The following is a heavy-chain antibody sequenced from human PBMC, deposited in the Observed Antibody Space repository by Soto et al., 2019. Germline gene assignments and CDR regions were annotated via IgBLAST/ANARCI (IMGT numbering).Heavy chain of an antibody. CDR2: ISYDGSNK. CDR1: GFTFSSYG. J-gene: IGHJ5*02. Sequence: GGSLRLSCAASGFTFSSYGMHWVRQAPGKGLEWVAVISYDGSNKYYADSVKGRFTISRDNSKNTLYLQMNSLRAEDTAVYYCAKDRGSIGWTNNWLYPWGEGT. V-gene: IGHV3-30*18. D-gene: IGHD6-19*01. CDR3: AKDRGSIGWTNNWLYP.